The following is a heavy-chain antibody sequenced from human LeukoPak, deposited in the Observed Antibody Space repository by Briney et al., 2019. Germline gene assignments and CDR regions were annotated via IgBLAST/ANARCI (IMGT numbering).Heavy chain of an antibody. CDR2: IYPGDSDT. CDR3: ARWGSGYFGHNGMDV. Sequence: GESLKISCKGSGYSFTSYWIGWVRQMPGKGLEWMGIIYPGDSDTRYSPSFQGQVTISADKSISTAYPQWSSLKASDTAMYYCARWGSGYFGHNGMDVWGQGTTVTVSS. D-gene: IGHD3-22*01. J-gene: IGHJ6*02. CDR1: GYSFTSYW. V-gene: IGHV5-51*01.